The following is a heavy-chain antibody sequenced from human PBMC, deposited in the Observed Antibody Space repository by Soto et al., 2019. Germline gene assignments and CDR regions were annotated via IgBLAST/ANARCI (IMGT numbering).Heavy chain of an antibody. CDR3: AKDIWDYGGTQLPAY. Sequence: QPGGSLRLSCAASGFTFSSYGMHWVRQAPGKGLEWVAVISYDGSNKYYADSVKGRFTISRDNSKNTLYLQMNSLRAEDTAVYYCAKDIWDYGGTQLPAYWGQGTLVTVSS. J-gene: IGHJ4*02. V-gene: IGHV3-30*18. CDR1: GFTFSSYG. CDR2: ISYDGSNK. D-gene: IGHD4-17*01.